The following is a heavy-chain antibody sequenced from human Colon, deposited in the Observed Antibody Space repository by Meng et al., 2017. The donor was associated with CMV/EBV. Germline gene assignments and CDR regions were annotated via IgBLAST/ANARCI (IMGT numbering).Heavy chain of an antibody. D-gene: IGHD3-3*01. CDR3: SNGLLGVQGH. CDR2: IDTTNH. J-gene: IGHJ4*02. CDR1: GFSFSESG. V-gene: IGHV3-30*02. Sequence: QVERVEAGGGGGQPGGSLGLSCGASGFSFSESGIHWLRQAPGKGLEWVSFIDTTNHYYADSVKGRFTISRDDSKRMVYLQMNNLKTEDTAMYFCSNGLLGVQGHWGQGTLVTVSS.